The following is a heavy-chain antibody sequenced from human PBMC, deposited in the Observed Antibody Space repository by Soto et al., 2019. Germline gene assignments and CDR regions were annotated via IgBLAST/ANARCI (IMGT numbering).Heavy chain of an antibody. V-gene: IGHV4-59*01. CDR1: GASINHNY. J-gene: IGHJ4*02. Sequence: SETLSLTCSVSGASINHNYWSWIRQSPGRGLEWIGFVYYTGTTTTKYNPSLQSRVAMSVDSPKNQFSLKLTSMTAADTAFYYCAKYRRTDAEGYRLDFWGPGPLVT. CDR3: AKYRRTDAEGYRLDF. D-gene: IGHD6-13*01. CDR2: VYYTGTT.